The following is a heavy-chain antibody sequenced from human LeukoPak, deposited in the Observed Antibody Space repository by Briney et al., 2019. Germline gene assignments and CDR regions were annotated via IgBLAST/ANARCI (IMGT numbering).Heavy chain of an antibody. CDR3: ARVRAMVRGRSRYYYYMDV. D-gene: IGHD3-10*01. CDR1: GGTFSSYA. J-gene: IGHJ6*03. Sequence: GSSVKVSCKASGGTFSSYAISWVRQAPGQGLEWMGGIIPIFGTANYAQKLQGRVTMTTDTSTSTAYMELRSLRSDDTAVYYCARVRAMVRGRSRYYYYMDVWGKGTTVTISS. CDR2: IIPIFGTA. V-gene: IGHV1-69*05.